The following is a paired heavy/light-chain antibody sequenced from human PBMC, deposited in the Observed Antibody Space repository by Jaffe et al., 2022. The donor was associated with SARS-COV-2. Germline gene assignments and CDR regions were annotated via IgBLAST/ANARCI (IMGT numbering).Heavy chain of an antibody. CDR1: GGSISSSSYY. CDR2: TYYSGTT. J-gene: IGHJ5*02. V-gene: IGHV4-39*01. CDR3: ARHTGPSTHNWFDP. D-gene: IGHD2-8*02. Sequence: QLQLQESGPGLVKPSETLSLTCTVSGGSISSSSYYWGWIRQPPGKGLEWIGSTYYSGTTYYNPSLKSRVTVSVDTSKNQFSLKLSSVTAADTAVYYCARHTGPSTHNWFDPWGQGTLVTVSS.
Light chain of an antibody. J-gene: IGKJ4*01. CDR2: WAS. CDR1: QSVLYSSNNKNY. V-gene: IGKV4-1*01. CDR3: QQYYSTSLT. Sequence: DIVMTQSPDSLAVSLGERATINCKSSQSVLYSSNNKNYLAWYQQKPGQPPKLLIYWASTRESGVPDRFSGSGSGTDFTLTISSLQAEDVAVYSCQQYYSTSLTFGGGTKVEIK.